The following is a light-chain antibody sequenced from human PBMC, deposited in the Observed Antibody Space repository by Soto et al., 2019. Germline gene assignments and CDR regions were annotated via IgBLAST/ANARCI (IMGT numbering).Light chain of an antibody. V-gene: IGKV1-5*03. Sequence: DIQMAQSPSTLSGSVGDRVTSSCRASQTISSWLAWYQQKPGKAPKLLIYKASSLESGVPSRFSGSGSGTEFTLTISSLQPDDFVTYYCQQYNSPWTFGQGTKVDIK. CDR3: QQYNSPWT. J-gene: IGKJ1*01. CDR1: QTISSW. CDR2: KAS.